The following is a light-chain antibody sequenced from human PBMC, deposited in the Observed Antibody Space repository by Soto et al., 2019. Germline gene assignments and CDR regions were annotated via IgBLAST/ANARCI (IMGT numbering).Light chain of an antibody. CDR3: LSYTSPTQV. V-gene: IGLV6-57*03. CDR1: SGSIASTY. Sequence: NFMLTQPHSVSESPGKTVTISCTRSSGSIASTYVQWYQQRPGSVPTIVIFDDNQRPSGVPDRFSGSIDASSNSSSLTISGLRTEDEADYYCLSYTSPTQVFGGGTKLTVL. J-gene: IGLJ3*02. CDR2: DDN.